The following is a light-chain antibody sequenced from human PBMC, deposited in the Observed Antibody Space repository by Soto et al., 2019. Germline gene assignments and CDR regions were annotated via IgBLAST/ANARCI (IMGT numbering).Light chain of an antibody. Sequence: DIQMSQSPSTLSVSVGDRVTITCRASQTISSWLAWYQQKPWKAPKIPIYKASTLKSGVPSRFSGSGSGTEFTLTISSLQPDDFATYYCQHYNSYSEAFGQGTKVDI. CDR2: KAS. CDR1: QTISSW. V-gene: IGKV1-5*03. CDR3: QHYNSYSEA. J-gene: IGKJ1*01.